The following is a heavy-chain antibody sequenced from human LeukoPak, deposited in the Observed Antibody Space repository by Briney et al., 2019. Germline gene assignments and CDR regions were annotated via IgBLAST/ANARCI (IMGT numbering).Heavy chain of an antibody. CDR3: ARDHYGDYPWFDP. CDR1: GFTFSSYA. CDR2: ISYDGSNK. Sequence: GGSLRLSCAASGFTFSSYAMHWGRQAPGKGLEWVAVISYDGSNKYYADSVKGRFTISRDNSKNTLYLQMNSLRAEDTAVYYCARDHYGDYPWFDPWGQGTLVTVSS. V-gene: IGHV3-30*17. J-gene: IGHJ5*02. D-gene: IGHD4-17*01.